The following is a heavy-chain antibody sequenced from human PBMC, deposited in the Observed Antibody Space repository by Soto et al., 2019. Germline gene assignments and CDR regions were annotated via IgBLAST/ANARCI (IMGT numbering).Heavy chain of an antibody. D-gene: IGHD2-8*01. Sequence: SETLSLTCAVYGESISGYYWSWIRQPPGKGLEWIGEINQGGSVNYNPSLKSRLTISQDASKNQFSLKLTSVTAADTAVYYCARGYCASGFCYQGVFAYWGLGTLVTVSS. CDR1: GESISGYY. CDR3: ARGYCASGFCYQGVFAY. V-gene: IGHV4-34*01. J-gene: IGHJ4*02. CDR2: INQGGSV.